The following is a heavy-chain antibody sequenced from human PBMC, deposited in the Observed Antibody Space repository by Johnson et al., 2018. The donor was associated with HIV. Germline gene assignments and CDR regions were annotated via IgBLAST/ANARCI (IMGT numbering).Heavy chain of an antibody. Sequence: VQLVESGGGVVRPGGSLRLSCAASGFTVSSNYMSWVRQAPGKGLEWVSVIYSGGTNYYAESGKGSFVIPRDNAKNALYLQRNSLRAEDTAVYYCARATKSDYYWGIDAFDIWGQGTMVTVSS. CDR3: ARATKSDYYWGIDAFDI. CDR2: IYSGGTN. J-gene: IGHJ3*02. D-gene: IGHD3-3*01. V-gene: IGHV3-66*01. CDR1: GFTVSSNY.